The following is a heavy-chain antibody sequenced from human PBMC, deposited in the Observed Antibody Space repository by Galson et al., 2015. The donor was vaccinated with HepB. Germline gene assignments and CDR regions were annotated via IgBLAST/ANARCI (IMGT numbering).Heavy chain of an antibody. Sequence: SVKVSCKVSGYTLTELSMHWVRQAPGKGLEWVGGFDPEDGETIYAQKFQGGVTMTEDTSTDTAYMELSSLRSEDTAMYYCATGFLVVVAADAFDIWGQGTMVTVSS. CDR1: GYTLTELS. CDR2: FDPEDGET. V-gene: IGHV1-24*01. D-gene: IGHD2-15*01. CDR3: ATGFLVVVAADAFDI. J-gene: IGHJ3*02.